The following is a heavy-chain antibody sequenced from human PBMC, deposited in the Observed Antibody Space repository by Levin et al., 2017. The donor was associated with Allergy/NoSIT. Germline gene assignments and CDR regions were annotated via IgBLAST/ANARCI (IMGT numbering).Heavy chain of an antibody. CDR3: AHRHCITSGGYGVAFDN. J-gene: IGHJ3*02. Sequence: ASGPTLVKPTQSLTLTCTFSGFSLSPSGVAVGWTRQPPGKALEWLALIYWDDDKRYKSSLVNRLPLTKDTSKNQVVLTMANMDPVDTGTYFCAHRHCITSGGYGVAFDNWGQGTMVTVS. CDR2: IYWDDDK. V-gene: IGHV2-5*02. D-gene: IGHD3-10*01. CDR1: GFSLSPSGVA.